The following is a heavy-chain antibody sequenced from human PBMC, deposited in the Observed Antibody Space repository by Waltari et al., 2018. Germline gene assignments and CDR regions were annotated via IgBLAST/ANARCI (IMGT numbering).Heavy chain of an antibody. D-gene: IGHD2-2*01. CDR1: GGSFSGYS. CDR3: ARKDVVVPAAIRYGYFDY. J-gene: IGHJ4*02. Sequence: QVQLQQWGAGLLKPSETLSLTCAVYGGSFSGYSWSWIRQPPGKGLEWIGEINHSGSTNYNPSLKSRVTISVDTSKNQFSLKLSSVTAADTAVYYCARKDVVVPAAIRYGYFDYWGQGTLVTVSS. V-gene: IGHV4-34*01. CDR2: INHSGST.